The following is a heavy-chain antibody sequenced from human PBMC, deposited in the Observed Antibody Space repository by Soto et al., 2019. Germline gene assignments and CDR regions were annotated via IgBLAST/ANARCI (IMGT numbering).Heavy chain of an antibody. Sequence: ASVKVSCKASGYTFSNYGITWVRQAPGQGLEWMGWIGPYNGNTGYTQKVRGRVTMTTDTSTSTVYMELKSLTSDDTAVYYCASGSLYGSGSYPVDYWGQGTLVTAPQ. V-gene: IGHV1-18*01. CDR2: IGPYNGNT. J-gene: IGHJ4*01. D-gene: IGHD3-10*01. CDR1: GYTFSNYG. CDR3: ASGSLYGSGSYPVDY.